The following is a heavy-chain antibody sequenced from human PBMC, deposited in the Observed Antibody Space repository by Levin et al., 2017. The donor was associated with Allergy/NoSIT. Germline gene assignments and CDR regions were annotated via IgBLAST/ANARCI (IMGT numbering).Heavy chain of an antibody. D-gene: IGHD2-15*01. V-gene: IGHV1-2*06. Sequence: ASVKVSCKASGYTFTGYYMHWVRQAPGQGLEWMGRINPNSGGTNYAQKFQGRVTMTRDTSISTAYMELSRLRSDDTAVYYCVGYCSGGSCYGLGYWGQGTLVTVSS. CDR3: VGYCSGGSCYGLGY. CDR1: GYTFTGYY. J-gene: IGHJ4*02. CDR2: INPNSGGT.